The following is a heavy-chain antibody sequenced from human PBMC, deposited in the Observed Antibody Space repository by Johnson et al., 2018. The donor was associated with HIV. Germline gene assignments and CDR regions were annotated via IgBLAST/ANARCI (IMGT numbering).Heavy chain of an antibody. CDR2: ISSSGSTI. V-gene: IGHV3-11*04. CDR1: GFTVSSNY. D-gene: IGHD3-22*01. J-gene: IGHJ3*02. CDR3: AREARIVVVEPSDAFDI. Sequence: QVQLVESGGGVVQPGRSLRLSCAASGFTVSSNYMSWVRQAPGKGLEWVSYISSSGSTIYYADSVKGRFTISRDNSKNTLSLQMNSLRVEDTAVYYCAREARIVVVEPSDAFDIWGQGTMVTVSS.